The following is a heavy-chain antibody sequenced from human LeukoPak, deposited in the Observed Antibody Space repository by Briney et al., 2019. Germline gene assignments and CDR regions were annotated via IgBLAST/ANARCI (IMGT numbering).Heavy chain of an antibody. Sequence: ASVKVSCKASGYTFTSYDINWVRQATGQGLEWMGRMNPNSGNTGYAQKFQGRVTMTRNTSISTAYMELSSLRSEDTAVYYCARGHTMSLADGDYWGQGTLVTVSS. CDR2: MNPNSGNT. CDR3: ARGHTMSLADGDY. V-gene: IGHV1-8*01. D-gene: IGHD3-10*02. J-gene: IGHJ4*02. CDR1: GYTFTSYD.